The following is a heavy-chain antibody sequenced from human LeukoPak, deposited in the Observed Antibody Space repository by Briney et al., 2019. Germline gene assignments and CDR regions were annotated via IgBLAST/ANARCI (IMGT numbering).Heavy chain of an antibody. J-gene: IGHJ4*02. CDR2: ISSSGSTI. CDR1: GFTFSSYE. V-gene: IGHV3-48*03. CDR3: AREPGFCTNGVCYTRAFDY. D-gene: IGHD2-8*01. Sequence: GGSLRLSCAASGFTFSSYEMNWVRQAPGKGVEWVSYISSSGSTIYYADSVKGRFTISRDNAKTSLYLQMNSLRAEDTAVYYCAREPGFCTNGVCYTRAFDYWGQGTLVTVSS.